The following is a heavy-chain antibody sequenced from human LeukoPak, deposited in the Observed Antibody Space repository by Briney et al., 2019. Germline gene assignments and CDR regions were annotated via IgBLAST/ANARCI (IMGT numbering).Heavy chain of an antibody. CDR1: GFTFSSYG. Sequence: PGRSLRLSCAASGFTFSSYGMHWVRQAPGKGLEWVAVISYDGSNKYYADSVKGRFTISRDNSKNTLYLQMNILRAEDTAVYYCARALSYYDFWSGYYWHYYYGMDVWGQGTTVTVSS. CDR2: ISYDGSNK. D-gene: IGHD3-3*01. V-gene: IGHV3-30*03. J-gene: IGHJ6*02. CDR3: ARALSYYDFWSGYYWHYYYGMDV.